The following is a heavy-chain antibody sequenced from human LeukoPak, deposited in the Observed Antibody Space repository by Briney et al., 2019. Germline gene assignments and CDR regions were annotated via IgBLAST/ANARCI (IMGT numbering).Heavy chain of an antibody. D-gene: IGHD6-6*01. CDR1: GYTFTSYD. CDR2: MNPNSGNT. V-gene: IGHV1-8*01. J-gene: IGHJ3*02. Sequence: ASVKVSCKASGYTFTSYDINWVRQATGQGLEWMGWMNPNSGNTGYAQKFQGRVTMAGNTSISTAYMELSSLRSEDTAVYYCARGVKQLPHDAFDIWGQGTMVTVSS. CDR3: ARGVKQLPHDAFDI.